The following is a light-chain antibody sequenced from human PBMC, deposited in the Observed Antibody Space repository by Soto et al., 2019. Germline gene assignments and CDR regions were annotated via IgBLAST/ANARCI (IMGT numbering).Light chain of an antibody. Sequence: MTQSPSSLSASVGDRVTITCRASQSVASNLAWYQQRPGQAPRLLIYGASTRATGVPVRFSGSGSGTEFTLTISSLQSEDFAVYYCHHYNNWPHTFGGGTKVEIK. CDR2: GAS. J-gene: IGKJ4*01. V-gene: IGKV3-15*01. CDR3: HHYNNWPHT. CDR1: QSVASN.